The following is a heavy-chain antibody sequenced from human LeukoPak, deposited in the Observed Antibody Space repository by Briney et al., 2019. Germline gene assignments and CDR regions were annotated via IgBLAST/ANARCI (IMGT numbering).Heavy chain of an antibody. D-gene: IGHD5-18*01. CDR1: RGSISSSNFY. CDR2: ISYSGST. CDR3: ARSRGRSYGS. J-gene: IGHJ4*02. V-gene: IGHV4-39*01. Sequence: SETLSLTCTFTRGSISSSNFYWGWIRQPPGKGLEWIGTISYSGSTYYNPSLKSRVTISVDTSKNQFSLKLSSVTAADTAVYYCARSRGRSYGSWGQGTLVTVSS.